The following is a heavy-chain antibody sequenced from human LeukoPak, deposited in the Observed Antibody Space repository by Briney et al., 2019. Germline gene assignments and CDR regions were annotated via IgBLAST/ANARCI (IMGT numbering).Heavy chain of an antibody. V-gene: IGHV4-39*01. Sequence: SETLSLTCTVSGGSISSSGYYWGWIRQPPGKGLEWIASIHYSGSTYYNPSLKSRVTISVDTSKNQFSLKLSSVTAADTAIYYCARNQYSYGTNWFDPWGQGTLVTVSS. J-gene: IGHJ5*02. D-gene: IGHD5-18*01. CDR3: ARNQYSYGTNWFDP. CDR2: IHYSGST. CDR1: GGSISSSGYY.